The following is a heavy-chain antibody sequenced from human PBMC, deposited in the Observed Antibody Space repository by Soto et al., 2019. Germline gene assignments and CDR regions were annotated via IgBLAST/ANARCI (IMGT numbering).Heavy chain of an antibody. CDR3: ARSRRFSTFGGVIVYFDY. CDR1: GGSINSAGHS. V-gene: IGHV4-30-2*06. Sequence: SETLSLTCTVSGGSINSAGHSWGWVRQSPGKGLEWIGYSYHSGSSYYNPSLQSRVTISVDRSKAQFSLTLTSVTAADTAAYYCARSRRFSTFGGVIVYFDYWGQGTLVTVSS. CDR2: SYHSGSS. D-gene: IGHD3-16*01. J-gene: IGHJ4*02.